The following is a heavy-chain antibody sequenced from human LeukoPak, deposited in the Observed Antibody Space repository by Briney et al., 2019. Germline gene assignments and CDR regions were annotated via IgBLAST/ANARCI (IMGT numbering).Heavy chain of an antibody. CDR2: ISSRGDST. CDR3: VKGPRPDITVAHTVEN. D-gene: IGHD6-19*01. Sequence: GGSLRLSCAASGFIFSNYAMSWVRQVPGRGLEWVSTISSRGDSTYVADSVKGRFSISRDNSKNSLYLQMNTVRAEDTAVYYCVKGPRPDITVAHTVENWGQGTLVTVSS. CDR1: GFIFSNYA. V-gene: IGHV3-23*01. J-gene: IGHJ4*02.